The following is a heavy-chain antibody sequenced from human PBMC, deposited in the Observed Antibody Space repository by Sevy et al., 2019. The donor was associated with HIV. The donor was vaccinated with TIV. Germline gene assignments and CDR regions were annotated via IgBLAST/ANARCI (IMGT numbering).Heavy chain of an antibody. CDR2: ISGSSNYI. D-gene: IGHD6-19*01. V-gene: IGHV3-21*01. CDR3: ARSGLAWDAFDI. Sequence: GGSLRLSCTTSSFTFTTFAMNWVRQSPGKGLEWVSYISGSSNYIYYADSVKGRFTISRDNAKKSVYLQMTSLRGEDTAVYYCARSGLAWDAFDIWGRGTMVTVSS. J-gene: IGHJ3*02. CDR1: SFTFTTFA.